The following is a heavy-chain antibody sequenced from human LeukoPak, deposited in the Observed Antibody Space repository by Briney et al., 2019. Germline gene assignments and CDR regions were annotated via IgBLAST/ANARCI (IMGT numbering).Heavy chain of an antibody. CDR3: ARESPPALGVVPAAMNAFDI. D-gene: IGHD2-2*01. CDR2: INPNTGGT. Sequence: SVKVSCKASGYTFTGYYMHWVRQAPGQGLEWMGWINPNTGGTNYAQKFQGRVTMTRDTSISTAYMELSRLRSDDTAVYYCARESPPALGVVPAAMNAFDIWGQGTMVTVSS. CDR1: GYTFTGYY. J-gene: IGHJ3*02. V-gene: IGHV1-2*02.